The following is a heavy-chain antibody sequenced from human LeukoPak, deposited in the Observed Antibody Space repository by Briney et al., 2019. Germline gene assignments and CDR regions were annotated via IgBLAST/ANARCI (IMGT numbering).Heavy chain of an antibody. Sequence: GGSLRPSCAASGFTFSSYGMHWVRQAPGRGLEWVAVIWYDGSNKYYADSVKGRFTISRDNSKNTLYLQMNSLRAEDTAVYYCAKVEDGYNYIDYWGQGTLVTVSS. D-gene: IGHD5-24*01. CDR2: IWYDGSNK. J-gene: IGHJ4*02. CDR1: GFTFSSYG. V-gene: IGHV3-33*06. CDR3: AKVEDGYNYIDY.